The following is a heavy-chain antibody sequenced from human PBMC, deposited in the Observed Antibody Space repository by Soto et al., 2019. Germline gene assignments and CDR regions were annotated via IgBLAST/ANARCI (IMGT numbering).Heavy chain of an antibody. J-gene: IGHJ3*02. CDR2: INPNSGGT. CDR1: RYTYTSSS. V-gene: IGHV1-2*04. D-gene: IGHD2-8*01. Sequence: TSVKLTCKDSRYTYTSSSVRWVRQAPGQRLEWMGWINPNSGGTNYAQKFQGWVTMTRDTSISTAYMELSRLRSDDTAVYYCARGVSAFDIWGQWTMVTVSS. CDR3: ARGVSAFDI.